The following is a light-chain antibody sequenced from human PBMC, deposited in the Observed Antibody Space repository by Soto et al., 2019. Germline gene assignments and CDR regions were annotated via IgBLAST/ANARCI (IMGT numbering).Light chain of an antibody. CDR3: LQHQTYPLS. Sequence: DIQMTQSPSSLSASVGDRVTITCRASQAIREDLGWYQQKPGKAPTRLIYAVSSLQNGVPSRFSGTGSGTEFTLTISSLQPEDFATYYCLQHQTYPLSFGGGTRVEIK. J-gene: IGKJ4*01. CDR1: QAIRED. V-gene: IGKV1-17*01. CDR2: AVS.